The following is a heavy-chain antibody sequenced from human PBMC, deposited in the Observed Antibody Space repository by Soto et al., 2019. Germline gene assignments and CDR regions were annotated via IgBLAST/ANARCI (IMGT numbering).Heavy chain of an antibody. V-gene: IGHV3-30*03. CDR1: GFTFSSYG. J-gene: IGHJ4*02. D-gene: IGHD5-18*01. CDR3: AATQWIQLWSPFDY. CDR2: ISYDGSNK. Sequence: GGSLRLSCAASGFTFSSYGMHWGRQAPGKGLEWVAVISYDGSNKYYADSVKGRFTISRDNSKNTPYLQMNSLRAEDTAVYYCAATQWIQLWSPFDYWGQGTLVTVSS.